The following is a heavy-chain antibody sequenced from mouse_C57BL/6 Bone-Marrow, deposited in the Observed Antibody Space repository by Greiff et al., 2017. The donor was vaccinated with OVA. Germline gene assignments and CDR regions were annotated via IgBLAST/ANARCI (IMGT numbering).Heavy chain of an antibody. CDR2: IRLKSDNYAT. D-gene: IGHD1-3*01. CDR3: TDNNSFAY. V-gene: IGHV6-3*01. CDR1: GFTFSNYW. Sequence: DVHLVESGGGLVQPGGSMKLSCVASGFTFSNYWMNWVRQSPEKGLEWVAQIRLKSDNYATHYAESVKGRFTISRDDSKSSVYLQMNNLMAEDTGIYYCTDNNSFAYWGQGTLVTVSA. J-gene: IGHJ3*01.